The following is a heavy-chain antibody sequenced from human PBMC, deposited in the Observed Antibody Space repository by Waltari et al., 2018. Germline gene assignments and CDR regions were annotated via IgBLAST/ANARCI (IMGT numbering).Heavy chain of an antibody. CDR1: GYTFTGYY. V-gene: IGHV1-2*06. Sequence: QVQLVQSGAEVKKPGASVKVSCKASGYTFTGYYMTWVRQAPGQGLEWMGRINPNSGGTNYAQKFQGRVTMTRDTSISTAYMELSRLRSDDTAVYYCARGGILIFGVDLIDYWGQGTLVTVSS. J-gene: IGHJ4*02. CDR2: INPNSGGT. CDR3: ARGGILIFGVDLIDY. D-gene: IGHD3-3*01.